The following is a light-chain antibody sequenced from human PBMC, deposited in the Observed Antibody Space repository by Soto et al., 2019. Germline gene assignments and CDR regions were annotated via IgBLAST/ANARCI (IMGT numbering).Light chain of an antibody. CDR3: QQYNTHSWT. Sequence: DIQMTQSPSTLSASVGDRVTITCRASQSISIWLAWYQQKPGKAPKLLIYKASTLESGVPSRFSGSGSGTEFTLTIGSLQPDDSATYYCQQYNTHSWTFGQGTEVEIK. V-gene: IGKV1-5*03. CDR1: QSISIW. CDR2: KAS. J-gene: IGKJ1*01.